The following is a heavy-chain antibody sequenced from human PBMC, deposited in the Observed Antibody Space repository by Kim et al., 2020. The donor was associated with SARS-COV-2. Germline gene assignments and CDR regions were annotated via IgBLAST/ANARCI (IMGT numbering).Heavy chain of an antibody. CDR2: IIPIFGTA. V-gene: IGHV1-69*13. J-gene: IGHJ6*02. CDR3: ARARGPVVVVAATDYGMDV. Sequence: SVKVSCKASGGTFSSYAISWVRQAPGQGLEWMGGIIPIFGTANYAQKFQGRVTITADESTSTAYMELSSLRSEDTAVYYCARARGPVVVVAATDYGMDVWGQGTTVTVSS. D-gene: IGHD2-15*01. CDR1: GGTFSSYA.